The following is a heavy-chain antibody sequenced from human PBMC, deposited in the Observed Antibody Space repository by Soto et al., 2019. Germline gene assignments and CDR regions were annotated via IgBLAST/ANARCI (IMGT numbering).Heavy chain of an antibody. D-gene: IGHD3-22*01. CDR3: ARGPSSGYDSSGYYDY. CDR2: IYYSGST. Sequence: LSETLSLTCTVSGGSISSGDYYWSWIRQPPGKGLEWIGYIYYSGSTYYNPSLKSRVTISVDTSKNQFSLKLSSVTAADTAVYYCARGPSSGYDSSGYYDYWGQGTLVTVSS. V-gene: IGHV4-30-4*01. CDR1: GGSISSGDYY. J-gene: IGHJ4*02.